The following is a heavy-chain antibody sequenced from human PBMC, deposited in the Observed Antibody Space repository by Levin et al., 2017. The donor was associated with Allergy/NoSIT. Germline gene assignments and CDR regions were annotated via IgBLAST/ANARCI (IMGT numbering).Heavy chain of an antibody. CDR3: ARGIWAYSSRKDAFDI. CDR1: GGSFSGYY. D-gene: IGHD6-13*01. Sequence: PSETLSLTCAVYGGSFSGYYWSWIRQPPGKGLEWIGEINHSGSTNYNPSLKSRVTISVDTSKNQFSLKLSSVTAADTAVYYCARGIWAYSSRKDAFDIWGQGTMVTVSS. CDR2: INHSGST. V-gene: IGHV4-34*01. J-gene: IGHJ3*02.